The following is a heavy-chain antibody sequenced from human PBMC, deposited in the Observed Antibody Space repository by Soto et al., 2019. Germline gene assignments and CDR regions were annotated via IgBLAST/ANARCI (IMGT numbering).Heavy chain of an antibody. CDR3: AKIWGYYGSGTYSI. J-gene: IGHJ4*02. CDR2: ISGTGTKT. V-gene: IGHV3-23*01. CDR1: GLTFRDYA. Sequence: GGSLRLSCAASGLTFRDYAMSWVRQAPGKGLEWVSSISGTGTKTYSADSVEGRFTISRDNNKNTLYLQINSLRAEDTAVYYCAKIWGYYGSGTYSIRGQGIQVTVSS. D-gene: IGHD3-10*01.